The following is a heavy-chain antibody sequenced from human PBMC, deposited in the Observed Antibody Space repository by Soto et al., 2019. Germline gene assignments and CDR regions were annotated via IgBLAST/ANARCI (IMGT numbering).Heavy chain of an antibody. CDR2: IYYSGST. Sequence: SETLSLTCTVSGGSISSYYWSWIRQPPGKGLEWIGYIYYSGSTNYNPSLKSRVTISVDTSKNRFSLKLSSVTAADTAVYYCARDLGFGESNNWFDPWGQGTLVTVSS. V-gene: IGHV4-59*01. CDR3: ARDLGFGESNNWFDP. D-gene: IGHD3-10*01. CDR1: GGSISSYY. J-gene: IGHJ5*02.